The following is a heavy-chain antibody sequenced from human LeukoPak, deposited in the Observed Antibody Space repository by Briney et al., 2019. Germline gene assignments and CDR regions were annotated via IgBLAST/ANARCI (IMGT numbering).Heavy chain of an antibody. CDR1: GFTVSSNY. CDR3: AKGPLLWFGESTQIDY. Sequence: GGSLRLSCAASGFTVSSNYMSWVRQAPGKGLEWVSTISGSGDSTYYADSVKGRFTISRDNSKNTLYLQMNSLRAEDTAVYYCAKGPLLWFGESTQIDYWGQGTLVTVSS. V-gene: IGHV3-23*01. J-gene: IGHJ4*02. CDR2: ISGSGDST. D-gene: IGHD3-10*01.